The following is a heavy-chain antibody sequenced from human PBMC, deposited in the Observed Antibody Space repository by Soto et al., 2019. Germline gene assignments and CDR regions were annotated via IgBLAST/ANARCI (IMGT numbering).Heavy chain of an antibody. CDR3: AKEITRLDYYDSSGSVPYFDY. D-gene: IGHD3-22*01. Sequence: GGSLRLSCAASGFTFSSYAMTWVRQAPGKGLEWVSAISGSGGSTYYADSVKGRFTISRDNSKNTLYLQMNSLRAEDTAVYYCAKEITRLDYYDSSGSVPYFDYWGQGTLVTVSS. CDR2: ISGSGGST. CDR1: GFTFSSYA. V-gene: IGHV3-23*01. J-gene: IGHJ4*02.